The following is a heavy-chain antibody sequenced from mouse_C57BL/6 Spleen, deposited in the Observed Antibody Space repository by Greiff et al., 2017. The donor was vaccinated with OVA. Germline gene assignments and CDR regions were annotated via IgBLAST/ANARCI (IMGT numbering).Heavy chain of an antibody. D-gene: IGHD1-1*02. Sequence: EVKVIESGGDLVKPGGSLKLSCAASGFTFSSYGMSWVRQTPDKRLEWVATISSGGSYTYYPDSVKGRFTISRDNAKNTLYLQMSSLKSEDTAMYYCARQGDGWYFDYWGQGTTLTVSS. V-gene: IGHV5-6*01. CDR3: ARQGDGWYFDY. CDR1: GFTFSSYG. CDR2: ISSGGSYT. J-gene: IGHJ2*01.